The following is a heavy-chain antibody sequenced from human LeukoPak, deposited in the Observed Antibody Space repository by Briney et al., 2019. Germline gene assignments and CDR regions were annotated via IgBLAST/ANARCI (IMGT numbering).Heavy chain of an antibody. Sequence: TGGSLRLSCAASGFSFASYSMNWVRQAAGKGLEWISYISSIGTIMYYADSVKGRFTISRDNAKISLSLQMNSLRDEDTAVYYCTSAAFDDWGQGTLVTVSS. D-gene: IGHD2-15*01. CDR2: ISSIGTIM. CDR1: GFSFASYS. J-gene: IGHJ4*02. V-gene: IGHV3-48*02. CDR3: TSAAFDD.